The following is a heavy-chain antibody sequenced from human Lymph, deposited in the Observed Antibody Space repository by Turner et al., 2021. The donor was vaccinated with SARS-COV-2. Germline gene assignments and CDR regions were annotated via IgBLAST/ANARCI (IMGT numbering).Heavy chain of an antibody. CDR1: GYTFTGYY. J-gene: IGHJ6*02. V-gene: IGHV1-2*02. CDR3: ARYVETYNDFWSGYSGGYGMDV. CDR2: FNPNSGGT. Sequence: QVQLVQSGAEVKKPGASVKVSCEASGYTFTGYYMHWVRQAHGQGHEWIGWFNPNSGGTNYAQKFQGRVTMTRDTSINSAYMALSRLRSDDAAVYYCARYVETYNDFWSGYSGGYGMDVWGQGTTVTVSS. D-gene: IGHD3-3*01.